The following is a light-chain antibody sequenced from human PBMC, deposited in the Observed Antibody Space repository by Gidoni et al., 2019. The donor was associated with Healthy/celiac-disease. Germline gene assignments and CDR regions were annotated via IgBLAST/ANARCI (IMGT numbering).Light chain of an antibody. CDR2: AAS. CDR1: QGISNY. CDR3: QKYNSALWT. J-gene: IGKJ1*01. Sequence: DIQMTQSPSSLSASVGDRVPITCRESQGISNYLAWYQQKPGKVPKLLIYAASTLQSGVPSRFSGSGSGTDFTLTISSLQPEDVATYYCQKYNSALWTFGQGTKVEIK. V-gene: IGKV1-27*01.